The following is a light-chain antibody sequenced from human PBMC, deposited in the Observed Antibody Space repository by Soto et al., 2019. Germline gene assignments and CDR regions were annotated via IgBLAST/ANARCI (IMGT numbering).Light chain of an antibody. V-gene: IGKV3-20*01. CDR1: QSVNNKY. CDR3: QQSPRT. CDR2: GAS. J-gene: IGKJ1*01. Sequence: EIVLTQSPGTLSLSPGERATLSCRAGQSVNNKYLAWYQHKRGQAPRLLIYGASSRATGIPDRFSGSGSGTDFTLTISRLEPEDFALYYCQQSPRTFGQGTKVEIK.